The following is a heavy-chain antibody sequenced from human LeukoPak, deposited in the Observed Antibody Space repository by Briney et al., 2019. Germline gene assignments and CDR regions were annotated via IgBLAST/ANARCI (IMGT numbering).Heavy chain of an antibody. Sequence: SETLSLTCTVSGGSISNYYWSWTRPPAGKGLEYIGRLYASGSTDYSPSLRSQLTMSLDTSKNQFSLKLTSVTAADTAIYYCARDGAATFSDYWGQGALVTVSS. CDR2: LYASGST. CDR3: ARDGAATFSDY. CDR1: GGSISNYY. D-gene: IGHD1-26*01. J-gene: IGHJ4*02. V-gene: IGHV4-4*07.